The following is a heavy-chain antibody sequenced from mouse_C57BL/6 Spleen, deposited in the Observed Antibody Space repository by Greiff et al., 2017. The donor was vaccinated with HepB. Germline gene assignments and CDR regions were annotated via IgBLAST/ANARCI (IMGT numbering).Heavy chain of an antibody. CDR3: AREGGYYGFDY. CDR1: GYSITSGYY. J-gene: IGHJ2*01. V-gene: IGHV3-6*01. CDR2: ISYDGSN. D-gene: IGHD1-1*01. Sequence: DVHLVESGPGLVKPSQSLSLTCSVTGYSITSGYYWNWIRQFPGNKLEWKGYISYDGSNNYNPSLKNRISITRDTSKNQFFLKLNSVTTEDTATYYCAREGGYYGFDYWGQGTTLTVSS.